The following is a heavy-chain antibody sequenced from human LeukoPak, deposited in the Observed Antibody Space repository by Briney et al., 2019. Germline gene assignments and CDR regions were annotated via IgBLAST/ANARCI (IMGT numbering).Heavy chain of an antibody. D-gene: IGHD6-19*01. CDR2: IYYSGST. V-gene: IGHV4-39*01. Sequence: SETLSLTCTVSGGSISSSNYYWGWIRQPPGKGLEWIGNIYYSGSTYYNPSLKSRVTISVDTSKNQFSLKLSSVTAADTAVYYCARRGAGAVAGRHFDYWGQGTLVTVSS. CDR3: ARRGAGAVAGRHFDY. CDR1: GGSISSSNYY. J-gene: IGHJ4*02.